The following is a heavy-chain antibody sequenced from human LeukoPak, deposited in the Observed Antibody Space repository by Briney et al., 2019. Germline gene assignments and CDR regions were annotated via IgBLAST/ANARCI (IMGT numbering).Heavy chain of an antibody. D-gene: IGHD3-16*01. CDR2: ISYDGSNK. CDR1: GFTFSSYA. V-gene: IGHV3-30-3*01. Sequence: GRSLRLSCAASGFTFSSYAMHWVRQAPGKGLEWVAVISYDGSNKYYADSVKGRFTISRDNSKNTLYLQMNSLRAEDTAVYYCARAGGMEDWYFDLWGRGTLVTVSS. CDR3: ARAGGMEDWYFDL. J-gene: IGHJ2*01.